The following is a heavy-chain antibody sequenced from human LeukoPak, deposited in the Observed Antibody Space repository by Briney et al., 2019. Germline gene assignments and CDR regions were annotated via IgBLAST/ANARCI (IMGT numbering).Heavy chain of an antibody. CDR3: ARDLAHTQSFDI. V-gene: IGHV3-53*01. CDR1: GITVSSNY. Sequence: PGGSLRLSCAASGITVSSNYMNWVRQAPGKGLEWVSVIYSGGSTYYADSVKGRFTISRDNSKNTVYLQMNSLRAEDTAVYYCARDLAHTQSFDIWGQGTMVTVSS. J-gene: IGHJ3*02. CDR2: IYSGGST. D-gene: IGHD2-2*02.